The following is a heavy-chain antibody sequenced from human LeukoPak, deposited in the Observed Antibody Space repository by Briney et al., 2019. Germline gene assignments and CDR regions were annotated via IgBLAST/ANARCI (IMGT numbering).Heavy chain of an antibody. CDR2: MYYSGRT. D-gene: IGHD2-8*01. Sequence: PSETLSLTCTVSGGSISSGDYYWSWIRQPPGKGLEWIGFMYYSGRTSYSPSLKSRVTMSVDTSKNQFSLRLTSVTAADTAVYYCARGRGMATLPFDSWGQGTLVSVSA. J-gene: IGHJ4*02. V-gene: IGHV4-30-4*02. CDR1: GGSISSGDYY. CDR3: ARGRGMATLPFDS.